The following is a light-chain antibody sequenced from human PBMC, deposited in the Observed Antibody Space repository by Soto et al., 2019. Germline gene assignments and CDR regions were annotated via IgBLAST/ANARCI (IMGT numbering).Light chain of an antibody. CDR2: GIS. CDR1: RRIGSSY. V-gene: IGKV3-20*01. Sequence: EIVLTQSPDTLSLSPGERATLSCRASRRIGSSYLAWYQQKPGQAPRLLIYGISSRATGTPDRFSGSGSGTDFSLTISRLETEDSAVYYCQQYDTSRRTFGQGTKV. J-gene: IGKJ1*01. CDR3: QQYDTSRRT.